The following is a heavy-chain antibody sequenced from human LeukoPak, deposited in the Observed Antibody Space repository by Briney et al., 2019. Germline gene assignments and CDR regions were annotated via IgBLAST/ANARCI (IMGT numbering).Heavy chain of an antibody. D-gene: IGHD2-15*01. J-gene: IGHJ4*02. CDR2: IWYDGSNK. Sequence: GGSLRLSCAASGFTFSSYGMPWVRQAPGKGLEWVAVIWYDGSNKYYADSVKGRFTISRDNSKNTLYLQMNSLRAEDTAVYYCAREEEFELPASLDYWGQGTVVTVSS. V-gene: IGHV3-33*01. CDR1: GFTFSSYG. CDR3: AREEEFELPASLDY.